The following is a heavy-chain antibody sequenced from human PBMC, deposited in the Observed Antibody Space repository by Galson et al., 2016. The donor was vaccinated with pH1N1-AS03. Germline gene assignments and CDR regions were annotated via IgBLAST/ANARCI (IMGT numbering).Heavy chain of an antibody. D-gene: IGHD2/OR15-2a*01. J-gene: IGHJ4*02. CDR1: AGTFATFA. CDR2: VIPLSGTT. Sequence: SVKVSCKASAGTFATFAVSWVRQARGQGLEWMGGVIPLSGTTNYAQKFQGRVTITADDSTGTAYMELSSLRSDDTAVYDCARDRYRDTSTDFYGSAYRGQGTLVTVSS. V-gene: IGHV1-69*13. CDR3: ARDRYRDTSTDFYGSAY.